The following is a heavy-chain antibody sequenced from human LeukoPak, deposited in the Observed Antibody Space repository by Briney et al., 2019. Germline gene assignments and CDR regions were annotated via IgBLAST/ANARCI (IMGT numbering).Heavy chain of an antibody. Sequence: SETLSLTCTVSGGSVSRGSYYWSCIRQPPGKGLEWIGYIYYSGSTNYNPSLKSRVTISVDTPKNQFSLKLSSVTAADTAVYYCARDPRSSGYCSGGSCSDWFDPWGQGTLVTVSS. J-gene: IGHJ5*02. D-gene: IGHD2-15*01. CDR1: GGSVSRGSYY. CDR2: IYYSGST. V-gene: IGHV4-61*01. CDR3: ARDPRSSGYCSGGSCSDWFDP.